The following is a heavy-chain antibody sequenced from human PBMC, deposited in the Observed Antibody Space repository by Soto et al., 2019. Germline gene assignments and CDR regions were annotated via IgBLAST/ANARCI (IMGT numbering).Heavy chain of an antibody. CDR3: ARGEQQLVHLYYYGMDV. CDR1: GGSISSSNW. D-gene: IGHD6-13*01. CDR2: IYHSGST. V-gene: IGHV4-4*02. Sequence: SETLSLTCAVSGGSISSSNWWSWVRQPPGKGLEWIGEIYHSGSTNYNPSLKSRVTISVDKSKNQFSLKLSSVTAADTAVYYCARGEQQLVHLYYYGMDVWGQGTTVTVSS. J-gene: IGHJ6*02.